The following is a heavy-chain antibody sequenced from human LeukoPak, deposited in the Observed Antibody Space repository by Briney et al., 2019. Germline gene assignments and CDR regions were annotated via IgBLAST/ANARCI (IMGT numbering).Heavy chain of an antibody. CDR3: AKDSGYYPFAFDI. Sequence: SGGSLRLSCAASGFTFSSYWMSWVRQAPGKGLEWVANIKQDGSEKYYVDSVKGRFTISRDNAKNSLYLQMNSLRAEDTAVYYCAKDSGYYPFAFDIWGQGTMVTVSS. CDR1: GFTFSSYW. D-gene: IGHD3-3*01. J-gene: IGHJ3*02. V-gene: IGHV3-7*04. CDR2: IKQDGSEK.